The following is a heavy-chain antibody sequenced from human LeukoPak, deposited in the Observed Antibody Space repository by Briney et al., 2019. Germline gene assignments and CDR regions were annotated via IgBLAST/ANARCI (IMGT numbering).Heavy chain of an antibody. Sequence: SETLSLTCTVSGGSISSYYWSWIRQPAGKGLEWIGRIYTSGSTNYNPSLKSRVTMSVDTSKNQFSLKLSSVTAADTAVYYCARAGIVGAKKAFDIWGQGTMVTVSS. CDR2: IYTSGST. CDR3: ARAGIVGAKKAFDI. D-gene: IGHD1-26*01. CDR1: GGSISSYY. V-gene: IGHV4-4*07. J-gene: IGHJ3*02.